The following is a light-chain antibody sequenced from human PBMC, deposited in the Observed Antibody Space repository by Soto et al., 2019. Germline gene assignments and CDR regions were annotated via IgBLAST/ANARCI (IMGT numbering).Light chain of an antibody. J-gene: IGKJ4*01. CDR2: AAS. CDR1: QGISSY. Sequence: DIQLTQSPSFLSASVGDRVTITCRASQGISSYLAWYQRKPGKAPNLLIYAASTLQSGVPSRFSGSESGTEFTLTISSLQPEDFATYYCQQLNTYPLTFGGGTKVDIK. V-gene: IGKV1-9*01. CDR3: QQLNTYPLT.